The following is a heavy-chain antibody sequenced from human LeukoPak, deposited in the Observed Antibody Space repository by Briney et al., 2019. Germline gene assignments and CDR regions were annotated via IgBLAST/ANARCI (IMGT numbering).Heavy chain of an antibody. J-gene: IGHJ5*02. CDR2: IHYSGNS. Sequence: PSETLSLTCTVSGGSVSTNYWSWIRQPPGKGLEWIGYIHYSGNSDYNPSLKSRVTISIDTSKNQFSLKLMSVTAADTAVYYCVRGSKRHLVGATQGWFDPWGQGTLVTVSS. CDR3: VRGSKRHLVGATQGWFDP. CDR1: GGSVSTNY. V-gene: IGHV4-59*02. D-gene: IGHD1-26*01.